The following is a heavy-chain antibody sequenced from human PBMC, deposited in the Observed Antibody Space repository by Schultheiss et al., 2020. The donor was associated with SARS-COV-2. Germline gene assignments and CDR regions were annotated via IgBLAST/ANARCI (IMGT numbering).Heavy chain of an antibody. CDR1: GGSISSGDYY. Sequence: SETLSLTCTVSGGSISSGDYYWSWIRQPPGKGLEWIGYIYYSGSTNYNPSLKSRVTISVDTSKNQFSLKLSSVTAADTAVYYCARGDHSGYDFDYWGQGTLVTVSS. CDR3: ARGDHSGYDFDY. CDR2: IYYSGST. D-gene: IGHD5-12*01. J-gene: IGHJ4*02. V-gene: IGHV4-30-4*01.